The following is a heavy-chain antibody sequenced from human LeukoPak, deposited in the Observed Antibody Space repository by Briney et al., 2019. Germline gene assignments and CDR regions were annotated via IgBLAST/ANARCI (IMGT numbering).Heavy chain of an antibody. D-gene: IGHD2-2*01. J-gene: IGHJ6*04. Sequence: GRSLRLSCAASGFTFSSYGMHWVRQAPGKGLEWVAVISYDGSNKYYADSVKGRFTISRDNSKNTLYLQMNSLRAEDTAVYYCANAIYYYYGMDVWGKGTTVTVSS. CDR3: ANAIYYYYGMDV. V-gene: IGHV3-30*18. CDR1: GFTFSSYG. CDR2: ISYDGSNK.